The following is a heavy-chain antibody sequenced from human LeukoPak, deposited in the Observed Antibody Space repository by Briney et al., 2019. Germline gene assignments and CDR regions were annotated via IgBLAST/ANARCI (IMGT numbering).Heavy chain of an antibody. D-gene: IGHD1-26*01. Sequence: GGSLRLSCAASGFTFSSYWMSWVRQAPGKGLEWVANIKQDGSEKYYVDSVKGRFTISRDNAKNSLYLQMNSLRAEDTAVYYCAREVQSGSYYDSDYWGQGTLVTVSS. J-gene: IGHJ4*02. CDR2: IKQDGSEK. CDR3: AREVQSGSYYDSDY. CDR1: GFTFSSYW. V-gene: IGHV3-7*01.